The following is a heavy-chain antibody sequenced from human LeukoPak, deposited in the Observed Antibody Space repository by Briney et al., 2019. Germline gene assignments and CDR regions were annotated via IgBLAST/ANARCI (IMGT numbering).Heavy chain of an antibody. CDR3: AAQGYCSDGSCS. Sequence: PGGSLRLSCAASGFTFDDYGMSWVRQAPGKGLEWVSGISWNGGSTGYADSVKGRFTISRDNAKYSLYLQMNSLRAEDTAFYYCAAQGYCSDGSCSWGQGTLVTVSS. D-gene: IGHD2-15*01. CDR1: GFTFDDYG. J-gene: IGHJ5*02. CDR2: ISWNGGST. V-gene: IGHV3-20*04.